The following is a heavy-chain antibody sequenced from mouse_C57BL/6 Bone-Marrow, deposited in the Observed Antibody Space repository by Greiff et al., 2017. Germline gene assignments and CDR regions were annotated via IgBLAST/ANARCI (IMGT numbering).Heavy chain of an antibody. V-gene: IGHV1-53*01. CDR1: GYTFTSYW. CDR3: ARSRGSCAYCYSMDY. Sequence: QVQLQQPGTELVKPGASVKLSCKASGYTFTSYWMHWVKQRPGQGLEWIGNINPSNGGTNYNEKFKSKATLTVDKSSSTAYMQLSRLTSEDSAVYYCARSRGSCAYCYSMDYWGQGTSVTVSS. D-gene: IGHD1-1*02. J-gene: IGHJ4*01. CDR2: INPSNGGT.